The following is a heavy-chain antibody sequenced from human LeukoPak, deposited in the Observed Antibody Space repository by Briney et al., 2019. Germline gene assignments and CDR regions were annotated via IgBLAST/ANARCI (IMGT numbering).Heavy chain of an antibody. CDR1: GGSFSGYY. CDR3: ARDVGSSWPFFDY. CDR2: IKHSGST. J-gene: IGHJ4*02. Sequence: SETLSLTCAVYGGSFSGYYWSWIRQPPGKGLEWIGEIKHSGSTNYNPSLKSRVTISVDTSKNQFSLKLSSVTAADTAVYYCARDVGSSWPFFDYWGQGTLVTVSS. D-gene: IGHD6-13*01. V-gene: IGHV4-34*01.